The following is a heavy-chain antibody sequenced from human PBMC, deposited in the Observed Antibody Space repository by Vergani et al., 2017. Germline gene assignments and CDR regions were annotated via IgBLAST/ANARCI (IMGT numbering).Heavy chain of an antibody. CDR2: ISYDGSNK. V-gene: IGHV3-30*03. CDR1: GFTFSDFS. J-gene: IGHJ6*03. Sequence: VQLVESGGGLVKPGGSLRLSCAASGFTFSDFSMSWVRQAPGKGLEWVAVISYDGSNKYYADSVKGRFTISRDNSKNTLYLQMNSLRAEDTAVYYCARATRFLEWSPLYYYMDVWGKGTTVTVSS. CDR3: ARATRFLEWSPLYYYMDV. D-gene: IGHD3-3*01.